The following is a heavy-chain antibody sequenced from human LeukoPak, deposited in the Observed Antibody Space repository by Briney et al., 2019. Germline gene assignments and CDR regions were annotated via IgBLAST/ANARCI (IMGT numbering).Heavy chain of an antibody. CDR2: INHSGSN. D-gene: IGHD3-3*01. CDR3: ARAGKITIFGVVSGRSYDY. V-gene: IGHV4-34*01. CDR1: GGSFSGYY. J-gene: IGHJ4*02. Sequence: TASETLSLTCAVYGGSFSGYYWSWIRQPPGKGLEWIGEINHSGSNNYNPSLKSRVPISVDTSKNQFSLKLSSVTDADTAVYYCARAGKITIFGVVSGRSYDYRGQGTLVSVSS.